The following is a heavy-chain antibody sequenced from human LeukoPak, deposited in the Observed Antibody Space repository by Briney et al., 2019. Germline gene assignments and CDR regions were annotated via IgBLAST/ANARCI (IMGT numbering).Heavy chain of an antibody. CDR1: GGSFRGYY. CDR3: AREGGLRLTTRYFDY. J-gene: IGHJ4*02. Sequence: PSETLSLTCAVYGGSFRGYYWSWIRQPPGKGLEWMGEINHSGSTNYNPSLKSRVTISVDTSKNQFSLKLSSVTAADTAVYYCAREGGLRLTTRYFDYWGQGTLVTVSS. CDR2: INHSGST. D-gene: IGHD4-17*01. V-gene: IGHV4-34*01.